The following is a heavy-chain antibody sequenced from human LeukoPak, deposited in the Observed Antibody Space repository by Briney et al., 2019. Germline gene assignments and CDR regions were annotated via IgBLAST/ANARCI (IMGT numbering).Heavy chain of an antibody. CDR3: AKSNGYGLVDI. CDR2: IFYSGST. V-gene: IGHV4-38-2*02. CDR1: GYSISSGYY. Sequence: PSETLSLTCTVSGYSISSGYYWGWIRQPPGKAVEGIGNIFYSGSTYYSPSLRSRVTISLDTSRNQFSLQLNSVTAADTAVYYCAKSNGYGLVDIWGQGTMVTVSS. D-gene: IGHD3-10*01. J-gene: IGHJ3*02.